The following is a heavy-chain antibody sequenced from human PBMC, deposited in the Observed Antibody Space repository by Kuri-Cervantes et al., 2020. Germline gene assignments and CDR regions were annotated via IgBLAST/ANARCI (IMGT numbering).Heavy chain of an antibody. D-gene: IGHD3-16*01. CDR2: IYYSGST. Sequence: SETLSLTCTVSGGSISSSSYYWGWIRQPPGKGLEWIGSIYYSGSTYYNPSLKSRVTISVDTSKNQFSLKLSSVTAADTAVYYCARGGGSVDYWGQGTLVTVSS. CDR1: GGSISSSSYY. V-gene: IGHV4-39*07. J-gene: IGHJ4*02. CDR3: ARGGGSVDY.